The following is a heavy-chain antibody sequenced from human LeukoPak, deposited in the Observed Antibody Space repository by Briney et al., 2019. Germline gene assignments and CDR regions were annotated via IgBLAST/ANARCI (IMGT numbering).Heavy chain of an antibody. J-gene: IGHJ4*02. CDR1: GFAFSAYA. Sequence: GGSLRLSCSASGFAFSAYAMHRVRQAPGKRLEYVSAISPDGTSTYYADSVRGRFSISRDSSKNTLYLQMSSLRAEDTAVYYCVPKGTEGYWGQGTLVTVSS. V-gene: IGHV3-64D*06. CDR2: ISPDGTST. CDR3: VPKGTEGY.